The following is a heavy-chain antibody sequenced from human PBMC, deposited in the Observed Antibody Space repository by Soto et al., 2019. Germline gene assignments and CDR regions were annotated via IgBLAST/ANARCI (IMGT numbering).Heavy chain of an antibody. V-gene: IGHV3-48*02. CDR1: GLTFRSYN. J-gene: IGHJ4*01. Sequence: PGGSLRLSCAASGLTFRSYNMNWVRQAPGKGLDWLSYISSSSSTIYYADSVKGRFTISRDNAKNSLYLQMNSLRDDDTAMYYCARGGTIAVTTIGDYWGQGTLVTVSS. CDR2: ISSSSSTI. CDR3: ARGGTIAVTTIGDY. D-gene: IGHD5-12*01.